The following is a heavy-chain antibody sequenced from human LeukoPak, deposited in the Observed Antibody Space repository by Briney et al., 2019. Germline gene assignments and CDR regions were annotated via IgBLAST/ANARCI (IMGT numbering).Heavy chain of an antibody. J-gene: IGHJ6*02. D-gene: IGHD3-16*01. CDR1: GFTFKTYT. V-gene: IGHV3-21*01. Sequence: GRSLRLSCAASGFTFKTYTMHWVRQAPGMGLEWVSSISSSSSYIFYADSVKGRFTISRDNAKNSLYLQVSSLRAEDAAVYYCAREGGYQYYYAMDVWGQGTTVTVSS. CDR2: ISSSSSYI. CDR3: AREGGYQYYYAMDV.